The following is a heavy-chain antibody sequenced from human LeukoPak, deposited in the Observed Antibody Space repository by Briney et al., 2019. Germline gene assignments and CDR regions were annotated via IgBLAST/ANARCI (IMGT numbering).Heavy chain of an antibody. V-gene: IGHV1-69*13. CDR2: IIPIFGTA. J-gene: IGHJ4*02. Sequence: ASVKVSCKASDYTFTSYGISWVRQAPGQGLEWMGGIIPIFGTANYAQKFQGRVTITADESTSTAYMELSSLRSEDTAVYYCGREGVRTMVRGVVDYWGQGTLVTVSS. CDR3: GREGVRTMVRGVVDY. D-gene: IGHD3-10*01. CDR1: DYTFTSYG.